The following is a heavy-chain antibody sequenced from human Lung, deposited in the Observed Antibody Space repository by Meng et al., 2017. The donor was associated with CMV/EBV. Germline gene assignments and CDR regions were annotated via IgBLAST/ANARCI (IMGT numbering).Heavy chain of an antibody. V-gene: IGHV3-21*01. CDR1: GFTFSSYS. CDR2: ISSTSRYI. Sequence: GEXXKISCATSGFTFSSYSMNWVRQAPGKGLEWVSFISSTSRYIFYADSVKGRFTISRDNAKNSVYIQMNSLRVEDTAVYYCTGAFRGGYYTNDYWGQGTXVTVSS. CDR3: TGAFRGGYYTNDY. J-gene: IGHJ4*02. D-gene: IGHD3-3*01.